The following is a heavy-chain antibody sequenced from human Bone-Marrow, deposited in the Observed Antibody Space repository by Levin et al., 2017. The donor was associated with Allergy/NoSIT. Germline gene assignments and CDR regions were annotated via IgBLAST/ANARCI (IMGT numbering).Heavy chain of an antibody. CDR2: ISSKGGST. D-gene: IGHD3-9*01. CDR1: GFTFSNYA. CDR3: VKDPQPLRYDILTGPLDS. J-gene: IGHJ4*02. Sequence: GESLKISCSASGFTFSNYAMHWVRQAPGKGLEYVSAISSKGGSTYYADSVKGRFTISRDNSKNTLYLQMSSLRAEDTAVYFCVKDPQPLRYDILTGPLDSWGQGTLVTVSS. V-gene: IGHV3-64D*06.